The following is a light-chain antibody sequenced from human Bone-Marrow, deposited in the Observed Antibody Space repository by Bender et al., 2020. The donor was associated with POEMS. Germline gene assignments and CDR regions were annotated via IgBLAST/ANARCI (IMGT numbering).Light chain of an antibody. CDR2: NVA. J-gene: IGLJ2*01. V-gene: IGLV2-14*01. CDR3: CSYVDGVK. CDR1: SSDVGGYNY. Sequence: QSALTQPASVSGSPGQSITISCTGTSSDVGGYNYVSWYRQEPGKAPKLIIHNVANRPSGVSNRFSGSKSGNAASLTISGLQVEDEGDYYCCSYVDGVKFGGGTKLTFL.